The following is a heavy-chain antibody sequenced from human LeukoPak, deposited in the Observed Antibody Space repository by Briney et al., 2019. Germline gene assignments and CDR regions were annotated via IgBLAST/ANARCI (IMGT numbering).Heavy chain of an antibody. CDR2: INNDGSST. V-gene: IGHV3-74*01. CDR3: ATSRTFDY. Sequence: GGSLRLSCAASGFIFSSYWMHWVRQAPGKELVWVSHINNDGSSTNYADSVKGRFTISRDNAKNTLYLQMNSLRAEDTAIYYCATSRTFDYWGQGTLVTVSS. CDR1: GFIFSSYW. D-gene: IGHD2-2*01. J-gene: IGHJ4*02.